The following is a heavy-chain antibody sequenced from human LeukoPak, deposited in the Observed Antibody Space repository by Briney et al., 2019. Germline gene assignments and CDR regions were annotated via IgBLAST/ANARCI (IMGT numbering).Heavy chain of an antibody. CDR3: AKEPPTAYGSGSNLFDY. D-gene: IGHD3-10*01. V-gene: IGHV3-23*01. J-gene: IGHJ4*02. Sequence: GGTLRLSCAASGFTFSSYGMSWVRQAPGKGLEWVSSISGGAYSTYYADSVKGRFTISRDNSKNTLYLQMNSLRAEDTAVYYCAKEPPTAYGSGSNLFDYWGQGTLVTVSS. CDR1: GFTFSSYG. CDR2: ISGGAYST.